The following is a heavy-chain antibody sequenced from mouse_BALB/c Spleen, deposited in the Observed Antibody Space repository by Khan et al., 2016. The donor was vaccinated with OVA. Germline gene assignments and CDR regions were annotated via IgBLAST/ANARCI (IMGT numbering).Heavy chain of an antibody. CDR3: ARQPYYHYNIMDY. J-gene: IGHJ4*01. V-gene: IGHV2-6-1*01. Sequence: VQLQESGPGLVAPSQSLSITCTISGFSLTNYGVHWVRQPPGKGLEWLVLMWNDGSTTYNSALKSRLTISKDNSKSQVFLKMNSLQTDDTAMYFCARQPYYHYNIMDYWGQGTSVPVSS. CDR2: MWNDGST. D-gene: IGHD2-10*01. CDR1: GFSLTNYG.